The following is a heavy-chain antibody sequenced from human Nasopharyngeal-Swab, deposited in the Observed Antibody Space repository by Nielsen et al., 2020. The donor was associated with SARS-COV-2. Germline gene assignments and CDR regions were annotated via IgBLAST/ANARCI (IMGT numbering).Heavy chain of an antibody. J-gene: IGHJ4*02. V-gene: IGHV1-69*13. Sequence: SVKVSCKASGGTFSTYVISWVRQAPGQGLEWMGGIIPMYGTPNYAQKFQDRVTISADVSTRAGFMELRSLGIDDTAVYYCVRGGVQQRIDFWGQGTLVTVSS. CDR2: IIPMYGTP. D-gene: IGHD3-10*01. CDR1: GGTFSTYV. CDR3: VRGGVQQRIDF.